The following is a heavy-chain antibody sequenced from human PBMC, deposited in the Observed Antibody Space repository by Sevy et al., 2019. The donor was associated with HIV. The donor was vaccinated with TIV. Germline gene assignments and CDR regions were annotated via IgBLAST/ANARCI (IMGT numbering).Heavy chain of an antibody. D-gene: IGHD6-13*01. J-gene: IGHJ2*01. Sequence: GGSLRLSCAASGFTFSSYSMNWVRQAPGKGLEWVSYISSSSSTIYYADSVKGRFTISRDNAKNSLYLQMNSLRDEDTAGYYCARGSWSSSWYEDFDLWGRGTLVTVSS. CDR3: ARGSWSSSWYEDFDL. V-gene: IGHV3-48*02. CDR2: ISSSSSTI. CDR1: GFTFSSYS.